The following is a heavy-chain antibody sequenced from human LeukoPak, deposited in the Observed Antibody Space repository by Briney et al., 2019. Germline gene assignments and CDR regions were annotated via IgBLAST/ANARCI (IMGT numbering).Heavy chain of an antibody. Sequence: GRSLRLSCAASGFSISSHFMTWVRQAPEKGLEWVSVIYTGGITHYADSVAGRFTISRDISKNTLYLQMNNLRVEDTAVYYCARDQVTSGGGLDYWGQGTLVTVSS. CDR2: IYTGGIT. CDR1: GFSISSHF. J-gene: IGHJ4*02. D-gene: IGHD2-21*02. CDR3: ARDQVTSGGGLDY. V-gene: IGHV3-53*01.